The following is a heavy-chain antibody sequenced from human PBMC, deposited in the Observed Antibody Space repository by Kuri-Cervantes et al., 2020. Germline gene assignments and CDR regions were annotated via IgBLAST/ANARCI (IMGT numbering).Heavy chain of an antibody. V-gene: IGHV1-2*04. J-gene: IGHJ4*02. D-gene: IGHD1-1*01. CDR1: GGTFSSYG. Sequence: ASVKVSCKASGGTFSSYGIGWVRQAPGQGLEWMGGIDPKGGFTNYAQKFQGWVTMTRETSINTAYMELTRLKSDDTAVYYCARDSSDSPAHDNFDSWGQGTLVTVSS. CDR2: IDPKGGFT. CDR3: ARDSSDSPAHDNFDS.